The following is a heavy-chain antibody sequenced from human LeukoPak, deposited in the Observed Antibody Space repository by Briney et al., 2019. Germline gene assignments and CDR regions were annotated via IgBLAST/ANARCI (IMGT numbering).Heavy chain of an antibody. J-gene: IGHJ2*01. CDR3: ARDRPATENWYLDL. CDR1: GGSFSGYY. Sequence: SETLSLTCAVYGGSFSGYYWSWIRQPPGKGLEWIGYIYYSGSTNYNPSLKSRVTISVDTSKNQFSLKLSSVTAADTAVYYCARDRPATENWYLDLWGRGTLVTVSS. CDR2: IYYSGST. D-gene: IGHD1-26*01. V-gene: IGHV4-59*01.